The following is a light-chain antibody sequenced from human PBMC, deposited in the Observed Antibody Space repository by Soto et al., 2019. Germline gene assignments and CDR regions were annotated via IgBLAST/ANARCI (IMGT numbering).Light chain of an antibody. V-gene: IGKV3-15*01. J-gene: IGKJ1*01. CDR3: QQYKNWPPWT. CDR1: QSVSSN. Sequence: EIVMTQSPATLSVSPGERAPLSCRASQSVSSNLAWYQQKPGQAPRLLIYGASTRATGIPARFSGSGSGTECTLTISSLQSEDFAVYYCQQYKNWPPWTCGQGTKVEIK. CDR2: GAS.